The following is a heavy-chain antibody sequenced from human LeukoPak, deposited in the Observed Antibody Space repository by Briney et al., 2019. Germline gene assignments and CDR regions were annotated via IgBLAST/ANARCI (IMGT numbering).Heavy chain of an antibody. J-gene: IGHJ3*02. D-gene: IGHD3-16*02. CDR2: ISSNGGST. CDR3: ASSQPYYDYVWGSYRSDAFDI. Sequence: GGSLRLSCAASGFTFSSYAMHWVRQAPGKGLEYVSAISSNGGSTYYANSVKGRFTISRDNSKNTLYLQMGSLRAEDMAVYYCASSQPYYDYVWGSYRSDAFDIWGQGTMVTVSS. V-gene: IGHV3-64*01. CDR1: GFTFSSYA.